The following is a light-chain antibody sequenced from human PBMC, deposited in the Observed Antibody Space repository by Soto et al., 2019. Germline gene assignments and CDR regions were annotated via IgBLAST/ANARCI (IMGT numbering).Light chain of an antibody. Sequence: EIVMTQSPATLSVSPGERATLSCRASQSIGSNLAWYQQKPGQAPRLLIYGASTRATGIPARFSGSGSGTDFTLTISRLEAEDFAVYYCQQSSSSPITFSQGTRLEIK. V-gene: IGKV3-15*01. CDR1: QSIGSN. J-gene: IGKJ5*01. CDR2: GAS. CDR3: QQSSSSPIT.